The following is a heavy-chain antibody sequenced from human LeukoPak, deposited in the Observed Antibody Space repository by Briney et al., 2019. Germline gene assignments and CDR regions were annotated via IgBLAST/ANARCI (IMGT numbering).Heavy chain of an antibody. Sequence: ASVKVSCKASGYNFTTYGISWVRQAPGQGLEWMGWISVHNGNTKYAQKLQGRVTMTTDTSTTTAYMELRSLRSDDTAVYYCARDRSIVAADHFDYWGQGTLVTVSS. CDR1: GYNFTTYG. D-gene: IGHD6-13*01. CDR2: ISVHNGNT. CDR3: ARDRSIVAADHFDY. J-gene: IGHJ4*02. V-gene: IGHV1-18*04.